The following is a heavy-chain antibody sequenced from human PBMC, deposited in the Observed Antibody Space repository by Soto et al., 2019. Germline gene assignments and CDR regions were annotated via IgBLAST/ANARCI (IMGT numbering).Heavy chain of an antibody. CDR2: INHSGST. D-gene: IGHD3-10*01. CDR3: ARRQMVRGAIIPYYHYGLDV. J-gene: IGHJ6*02. V-gene: IGHV4-34*01. CDR1: GGSFSGYY. Sequence: SETLSLTCAVHGGSFSGYYWSWIRHPPGKGLYWIGEINHSGSTNYNVSLKSRVSISVDSSKNQFALKMNSVTAADTAVYYCARRQMVRGAIIPYYHYGLDVWGQGTSVTVAS.